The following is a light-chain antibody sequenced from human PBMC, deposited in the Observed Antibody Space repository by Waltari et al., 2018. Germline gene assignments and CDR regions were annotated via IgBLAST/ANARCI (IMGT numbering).Light chain of an antibody. Sequence: QSALTPPPSVSGSPGQSVPLSCTGTSSDIRPYKRVSWYQQPPGTAPKLIIFEVTNRPSGVPDRFSGSQSGYTASLTISGLQAEDEAHYYCAAWTDTSKIVFGGGTRVTVL. CDR3: AAWTDTSKIV. J-gene: IGLJ2*01. CDR1: SSDIRPYKR. V-gene: IGLV2-18*02. CDR2: EVT.